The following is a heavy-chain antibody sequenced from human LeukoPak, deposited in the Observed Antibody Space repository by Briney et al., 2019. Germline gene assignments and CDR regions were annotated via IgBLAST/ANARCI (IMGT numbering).Heavy chain of an antibody. J-gene: IGHJ6*03. CDR2: IYPGDSDT. Sequence: GASLQISCKGSGSIFTSYWIGWARPLPGKGLEWMGIIYPGDSDTTYSPSFQGQVTISAYKSISTAYLQWSSLKAADTAMYYCARQIEAAQGTHYYYYMDVWGKGTTVTVSS. CDR3: ARQIEAAQGTHYYYYMDV. CDR1: GSIFTSYW. D-gene: IGHD6-6*01. V-gene: IGHV5-51*01.